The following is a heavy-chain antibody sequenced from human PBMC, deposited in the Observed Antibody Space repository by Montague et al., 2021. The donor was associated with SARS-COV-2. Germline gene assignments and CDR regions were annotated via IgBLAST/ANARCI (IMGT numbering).Heavy chain of an antibody. D-gene: IGHD6-19*01. Sequence: SETLSLTCTVSGGSTRSYYWSWIRQPPGKGLEWIGEIYSSGSTNYNPSLKSRVTISMDTSKSQFSLKLTPVTAADTAVYYCARHTRGWQPFDFWGQGTLVTVSS. V-gene: IGHV4-59*01. J-gene: IGHJ4*02. CDR2: IYSSGST. CDR1: GGSTRSYY. CDR3: ARHTRGWQPFDF.